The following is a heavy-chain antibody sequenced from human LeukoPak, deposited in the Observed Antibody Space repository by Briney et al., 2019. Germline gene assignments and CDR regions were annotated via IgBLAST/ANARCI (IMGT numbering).Heavy chain of an antibody. D-gene: IGHD4-17*01. CDR2: ISSSGSTI. Sequence: GGSLRLSCAASGFTFSDYYMSWIRQAPGKGLEWVSYISSSGSTIYYADSVKGRFTISRDNATTSLYLQMNSLRAEDTAVYYCARDPAPEHYGDYESDAFDIWGQGTMVTVSS. J-gene: IGHJ3*02. CDR1: GFTFSDYY. CDR3: ARDPAPEHYGDYESDAFDI. V-gene: IGHV3-11*04.